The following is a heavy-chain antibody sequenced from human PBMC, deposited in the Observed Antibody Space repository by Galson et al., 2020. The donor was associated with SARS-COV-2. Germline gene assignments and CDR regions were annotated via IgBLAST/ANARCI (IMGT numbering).Heavy chain of an antibody. V-gene: IGHV3-23*01. Sequence: GGSLRLSCAASGFSFSTYAMSWVRQAPGKGLEWVSSVTASGGNTHYADSVRGRFTISRDNSQNTVYLQMNSLRAEDTAVYYCAKDWRGERFDGDCLLDWGQGTLVTVSS. CDR3: AKDWRGERFDGDCLLD. J-gene: IGHJ4*02. D-gene: IGHD2-21*02. CDR1: GFSFSTYA. CDR2: VTASGGNT.